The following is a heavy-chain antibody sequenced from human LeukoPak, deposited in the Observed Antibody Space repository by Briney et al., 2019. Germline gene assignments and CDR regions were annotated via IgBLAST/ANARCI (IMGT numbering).Heavy chain of an antibody. J-gene: IGHJ4*02. D-gene: IGHD3-3*01. Sequence: SVKVSCKTPGGTFSSYAISWVRQAPGQGLEWMGGIIPIFGTPNYAQRFQGRVTITTDESTSTTYMELSSLRSDDTAVYYCARAGRITIFGVAQNWGQGTLVTVSS. CDR3: ARAGRITIFGVAQN. CDR2: IIPIFGTP. CDR1: GGTFSSYA. V-gene: IGHV1-69*05.